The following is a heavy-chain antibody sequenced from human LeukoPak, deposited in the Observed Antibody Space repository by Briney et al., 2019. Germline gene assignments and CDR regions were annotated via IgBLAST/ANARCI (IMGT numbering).Heavy chain of an antibody. Sequence: PGGSLRLSRAVPEFTFSSYSMNWVRQAPGKGLEWVSSISSSSSYIYYADSVKGRFTISRDNAKNSLYLQMDSPRAEDTAVYYCATNYDSSGYYLDYWGQGTLVTVSS. D-gene: IGHD3-22*01. V-gene: IGHV3-21*01. CDR1: EFTFSSYS. CDR2: ISSSSSYI. J-gene: IGHJ4*02. CDR3: ATNYDSSGYYLDY.